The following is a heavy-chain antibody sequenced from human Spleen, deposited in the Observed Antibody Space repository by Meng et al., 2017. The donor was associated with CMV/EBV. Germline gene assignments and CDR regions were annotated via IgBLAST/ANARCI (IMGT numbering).Heavy chain of an antibody. CDR2: IRSKAHGGTT. D-gene: IGHD3-10*01. J-gene: IGHJ4*02. Sequence: GESLKISCTASGFTFGDYAMSWVRQAPGKGLEWVGFIRSKAHGGTTEYAASVKGTFTISRDDSKSIAYLQMNSLKTEDTVVYYCTRDQAVWFGELKYYFDYWGQGTLVTVSS. CDR3: TRDQAVWFGELKYYFDY. V-gene: IGHV3-49*04. CDR1: GFTFGDYA.